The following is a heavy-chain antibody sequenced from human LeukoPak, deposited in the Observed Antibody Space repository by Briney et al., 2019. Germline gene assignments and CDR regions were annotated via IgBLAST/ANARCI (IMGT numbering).Heavy chain of an antibody. J-gene: IGHJ3*02. CDR2: IYSGGST. V-gene: IGHV3-53*01. D-gene: IGHD3-22*01. CDR1: GFTFSSYA. CDR3: ARAGTYYYDKNAFDI. Sequence: GGSLRLSCAASGFTFSSYAMNWVRQAPGEGLEWVSVIYSGGSTYYADSVKGRFTISRDNSKNTLYLQMNSLRAEDTAVYYCARAGTYYYDKNAFDIWGQGTMVTVSS.